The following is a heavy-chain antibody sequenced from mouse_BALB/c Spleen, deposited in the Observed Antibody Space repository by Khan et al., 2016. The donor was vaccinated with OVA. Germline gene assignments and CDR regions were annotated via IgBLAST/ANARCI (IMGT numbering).Heavy chain of an antibody. CDR2: ISTHYGDA. CDR1: GYTFTDYA. CDR3: ARGSGEYSFAY. D-gene: IGHD2-12*01. Sequence: QVQLQQSGAELVRPGVSVKISCKGSGYTFTDYAMHWVKQSHAKSLEWIGVISTHYGDASYNQKFKGKATMTVDKSSSTAYMELARRTSEDSAINYCARGSGEYSFAYWGQGTLVTVSA. V-gene: IGHV1S137*01. J-gene: IGHJ3*01.